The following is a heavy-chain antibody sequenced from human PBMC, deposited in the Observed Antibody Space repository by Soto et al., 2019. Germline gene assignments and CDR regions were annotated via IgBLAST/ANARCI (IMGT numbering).Heavy chain of an antibody. CDR3: SSNGESYYSYGMDV. CDR1: GGTFSSSA. V-gene: IGHV1-69*12. Sequence: QVQLVQSGAEVKKPGSSVKVSCKASGGTFSSSAINWVRQAPGQGLEWMGGIIPIFGTAEYAQKFQGRVTITADESTSTDFMEVSRLRSEAPAVYYCSSNGESYYSYGMDVWGQGTTVTVSS. CDR2: IIPIFGTA. D-gene: IGHD2-8*01. J-gene: IGHJ6*02.